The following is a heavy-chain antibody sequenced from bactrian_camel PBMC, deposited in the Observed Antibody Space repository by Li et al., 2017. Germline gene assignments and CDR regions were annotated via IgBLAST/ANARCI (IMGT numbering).Heavy chain of an antibody. D-gene: IGHD3*01. CDR1: GYTSSRHC. Sequence: VQLVESGGGLVQPGGSLSLSCTHSGYTSSRHCMGWFRQAPGRAREGIAGISTGAGNTFYADSAKGRFTISRDNAKNTHYLQMNSLKPEDTAVYYCAAGTYGFGTPTPFIRYWGQGTQVTVS. CDR3: AAGTYGFGTPTPFIRY. V-gene: IGHV3S31*01. CDR2: ISTGAGNT. J-gene: IGHJ4*01.